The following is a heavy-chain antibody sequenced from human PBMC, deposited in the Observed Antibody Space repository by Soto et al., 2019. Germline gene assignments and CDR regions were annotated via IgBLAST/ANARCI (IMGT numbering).Heavy chain of an antibody. CDR1: GFTFGDYA. V-gene: IGHV3-49*03. D-gene: IGHD2-21*01. CDR2: IRSKAYGGTT. J-gene: IGHJ4*02. Sequence: GGSLRLSCTASGFTFGDYAMSWFRQAPGKGLEWVGFIRSKAYGGTTEYAASVKGRFTISRDDSKSIAYLQMNSLKTEDTAVYYCTRDPYLPVPAFDYWGQGTLVTVSS. CDR3: TRDPYLPVPAFDY.